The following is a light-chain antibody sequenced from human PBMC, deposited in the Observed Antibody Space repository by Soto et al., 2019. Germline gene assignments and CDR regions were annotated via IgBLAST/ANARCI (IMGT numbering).Light chain of an antibody. V-gene: IGLV1-47*02. CDR2: SNN. CDR1: SSNIGSNY. J-gene: IGLJ2*01. CDR3: EAWDDSLSGVV. Sequence: QSVLTQPPSASGTPGQRVTISCSGSSSNIGSNYVYWYQQLPGTAPKLLIYSNNQRPSGVPDRFSGSKSGTSASLAISGLRSEDEADYYCEAWDDSLSGVVFGGGTKLTVL.